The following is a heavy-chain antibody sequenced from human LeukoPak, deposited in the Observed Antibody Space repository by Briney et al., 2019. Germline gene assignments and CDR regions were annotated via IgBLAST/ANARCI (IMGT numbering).Heavy chain of an antibody. Sequence: PSETLSLTCTVSGGSISSSSYYWGWIRQPPGKGLEWIGSIYYSGSTYYNPSLKSRVTISVDTSKNQFSLKLSSVTAADTAVYYCASPRGDFWSGCYPMDVWGKGTTVTVSS. D-gene: IGHD3-3*01. CDR2: IYYSGST. J-gene: IGHJ6*03. CDR3: ASPRGDFWSGCYPMDV. V-gene: IGHV4-39*01. CDR1: GGSISSSSYY.